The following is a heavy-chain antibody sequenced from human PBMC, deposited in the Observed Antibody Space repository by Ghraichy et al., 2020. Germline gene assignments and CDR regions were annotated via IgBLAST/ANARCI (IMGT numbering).Heavy chain of an antibody. J-gene: IGHJ6*03. V-gene: IGHV4-39*01. CDR3: ARQVGSSWSYYHYYYYMDV. D-gene: IGHD6-13*01. CDR2: IYYSGST. Sequence: SETLSLTCTVSGGSISSSSYYWGWIRQPPGKGLEWIGSIYYSGSTYYNPSLKSRVTISVDTSKNQFSLKLSSVTAADTAVYYCARQVGSSWSYYHYYYYMDVWGKGTTVTVSS. CDR1: GGSISSSSYY.